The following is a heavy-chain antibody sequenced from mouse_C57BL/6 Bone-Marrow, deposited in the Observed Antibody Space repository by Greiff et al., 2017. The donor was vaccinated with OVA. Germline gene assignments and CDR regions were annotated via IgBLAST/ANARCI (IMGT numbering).Heavy chain of an antibody. CDR3: AREDDYFDY. J-gene: IGHJ2*01. V-gene: IGHV1-4*01. Sequence: VQLVESGAELARPGASVKMSCKASGYTFTSYTMHWVKQRPGQGLEWIGYINPSSGYTKYNQKFKDKATLTADKSSSTAYMQLSSLTYEDSAVYYCAREDDYFDYWGQGTTLTVSS. CDR1: GYTFTSYT. CDR2: INPSSGYT.